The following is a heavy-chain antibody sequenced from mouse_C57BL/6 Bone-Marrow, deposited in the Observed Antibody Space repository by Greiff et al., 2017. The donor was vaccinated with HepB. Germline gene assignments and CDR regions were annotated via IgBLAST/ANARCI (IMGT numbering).Heavy chain of an antibody. V-gene: IGHV5-9-1*02. D-gene: IGHD4-1*01. CDR2: ISSGGDYI. J-gene: IGHJ3*01. CDR1: GFTFSSYA. CDR3: TRDWGLGLRFAY. Sequence: EVQLVESGEGLVKPGGSLKLSCAASGFTFSSYAMSWVRQTPEKGLEWVAYISSGGDYIYYADTVKGRFTISRDNARNTLYLQMSSLKSEDTAMYYCTRDWGLGLRFAYGGQGTLVTVSA.